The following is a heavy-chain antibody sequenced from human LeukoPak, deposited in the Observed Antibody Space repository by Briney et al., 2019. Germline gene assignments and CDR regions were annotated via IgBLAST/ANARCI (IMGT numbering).Heavy chain of an antibody. CDR3: AKDAIVGATPFDY. J-gene: IGHJ4*02. V-gene: IGHV3-30*02. D-gene: IGHD1-26*01. Sequence: GGSLRLSCAASGFTFSSYGMHWVRQAPGKGLEWVAFILYDGSNKYYADSVKGRFTISRDNSNNTLYLQMNSLRAEDTAVYYCAKDAIVGATPFDYWGQGTLVTVSS. CDR1: GFTFSSYG. CDR2: ILYDGSNK.